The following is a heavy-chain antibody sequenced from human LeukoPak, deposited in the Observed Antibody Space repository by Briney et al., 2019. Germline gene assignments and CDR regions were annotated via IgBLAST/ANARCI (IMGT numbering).Heavy chain of an antibody. J-gene: IGHJ3*02. D-gene: IGHD6-13*01. V-gene: IGHV3-15*01. Sequence: GSLRLSCAASGFIFCKAWMSSVRHAPGKGLECVGRIKSQTARGTTDYAAPVKGRFTISRDDSKNTLYLQMNSLKTEDAAVYYCTTAYSSSWYAFDIWGQGTMVTVSS. CDR3: TTAYSSSWYAFDI. CDR2: IKSQTARGTT. CDR1: GFIFCKAW.